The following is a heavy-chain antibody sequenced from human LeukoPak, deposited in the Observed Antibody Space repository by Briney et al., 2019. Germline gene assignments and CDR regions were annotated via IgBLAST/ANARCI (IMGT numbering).Heavy chain of an antibody. V-gene: IGHV3-23*01. J-gene: IGHJ6*02. CDR3: AKVTTGRGESDYYDSSGYSYYYYYGMDV. D-gene: IGHD3-22*01. CDR1: GFTFNNYA. Sequence: PGGSLRLSCAASGFTFNNYALAWVRQTPEKGLECVSAISGDGVSPYYVDSVRGRFTISRDNSKNTLYLQMNSLRAEDTAVYYCAKVTTGRGESDYYDSSGYSYYYYYGMDVWGQGTTVTVSS. CDR2: ISGDGVSP.